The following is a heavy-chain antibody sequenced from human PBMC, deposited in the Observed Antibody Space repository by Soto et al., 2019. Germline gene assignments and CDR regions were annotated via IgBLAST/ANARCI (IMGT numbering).Heavy chain of an antibody. CDR3: ARDLPGGSGSYYSNWFDP. D-gene: IGHD3-10*01. CDR1: GGSISSYY. V-gene: IGHV4-59*01. Sequence: QVQLQESGPGLVKPSETLSLTCTVSGGSISSYYWSWIRQPPGKGLEWIGYIYYSGSTNYNPSLKRRVTISVDTSKNQFSLKLSSVTAADTAVYYCARDLPGGSGSYYSNWFDPWGQGTLVTVSS. J-gene: IGHJ5*02. CDR2: IYYSGST.